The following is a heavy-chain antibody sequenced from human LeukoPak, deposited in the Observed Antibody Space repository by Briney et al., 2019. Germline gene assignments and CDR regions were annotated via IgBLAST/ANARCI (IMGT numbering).Heavy chain of an antibody. CDR3: AKDRTRWVAVAGFDAFDM. V-gene: IGHV3-30*18. D-gene: IGHD6-19*01. CDR2: ITYDGSNK. J-gene: IGHJ3*02. CDR1: GFSFKDYN. Sequence: GGSLRLSCAASGFSFKDYNIHWVRQAPGKGLEWVAVITYDGSNKYYTDSVKGRFTISRDNSKSTLYLQMNSLRPEDTAVYYCAKDRTRWVAVAGFDAFDMWGQGTMVTVSS.